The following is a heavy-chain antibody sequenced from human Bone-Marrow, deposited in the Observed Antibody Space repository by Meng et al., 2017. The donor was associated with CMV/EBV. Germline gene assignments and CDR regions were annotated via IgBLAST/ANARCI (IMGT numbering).Heavy chain of an antibody. CDR2: IYSGGST. J-gene: IGHJ4*02. CDR1: GFTVSRNY. D-gene: IGHD2-2*01. CDR3: ARGGSTSSPFDY. V-gene: IGHV3-53*01. Sequence: GESLKISCAASGFTVSRNYMSWVRQAPGKGLEWVSVIYSGGSTYYADSVKGRFTISRDNSKNTLYLQMNSLRAEDTAVYYCARGGSTSSPFDYWGQGTLVTVSS.